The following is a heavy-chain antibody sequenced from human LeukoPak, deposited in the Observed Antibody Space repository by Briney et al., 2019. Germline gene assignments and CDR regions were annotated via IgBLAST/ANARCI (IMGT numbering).Heavy chain of an antibody. CDR3: ARDTFTPAAGTVDY. CDR1: GYTFTSYG. CDR2: INPHSGDT. Sequence: ASVKVSCKATGYTFTSYGISWVRQGPGQGLEWMGWINPHSGDTNYAQKFQGRVTMTRDTSISTAYMELSRLRSDDTAVYFCARDTFTPAAGTVDYWGQGTLVTVSS. V-gene: IGHV1-2*02. D-gene: IGHD6-13*01. J-gene: IGHJ4*02.